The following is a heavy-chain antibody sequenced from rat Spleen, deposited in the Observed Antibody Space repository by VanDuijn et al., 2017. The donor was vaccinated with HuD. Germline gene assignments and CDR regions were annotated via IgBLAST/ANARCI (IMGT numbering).Heavy chain of an antibody. CDR1: GFTFNNYW. CDR3: TTEPGYNSYFAY. V-gene: IGHV5-27*01. CDR2: ISTGGDNT. J-gene: IGHJ2*01. D-gene: IGHD1-4*01. Sequence: EVQLVESGGGLVQSGRSLKLSCIASGFTFNNYWMTWVRQAPTKGLEWVAYISTGGDNTYYRDSVKGRFTISRDNSKSSLHLQMDSLRSEDTATYYCTTEPGYNSYFAYWGQGVMVTVSS.